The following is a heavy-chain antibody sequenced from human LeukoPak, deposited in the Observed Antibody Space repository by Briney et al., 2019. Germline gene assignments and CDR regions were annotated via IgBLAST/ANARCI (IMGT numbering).Heavy chain of an antibody. CDR1: GITVSNYG. V-gene: IGHV3-23*01. CDR2: IGGSGGIT. D-gene: IGHD3-22*01. Sequence: PGGSLRLSCAVSGITVSNYGMSWVRQAPGKGLEWVAGIGGSGGITNYADSVKGRFTISRDNAKNTLYLQMNRLRAEDTAVYFCAKRGVVIRVILVGFHKEAYYFDSWGQGALVTVSS. CDR3: AKRGVVIRVILVGFHKEAYYFDS. J-gene: IGHJ4*02.